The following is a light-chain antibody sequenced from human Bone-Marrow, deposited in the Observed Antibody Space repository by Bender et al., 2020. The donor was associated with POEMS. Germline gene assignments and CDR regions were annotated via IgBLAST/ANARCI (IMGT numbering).Light chain of an antibody. Sequence: QSALAQPASVSGSPGQSVTISCTGTSGDIGAYDYVSWYQQRPGKAPKLLIYEVTNWPSGVSNRFSASKSVNTASLTISGLQAEDEAVYFCSSFTATNTIFGGETKVTV. J-gene: IGLJ2*01. V-gene: IGLV2-14*01. CDR3: SSFTATNTI. CDR1: SGDIGAYDY. CDR2: EVT.